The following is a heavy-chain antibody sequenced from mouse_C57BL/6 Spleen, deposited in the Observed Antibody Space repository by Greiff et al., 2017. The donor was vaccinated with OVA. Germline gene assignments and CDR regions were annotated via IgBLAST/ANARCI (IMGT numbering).Heavy chain of an antibody. D-gene: IGHD2-4*01. CDR1: GYAFSSYW. V-gene: IGHV1-80*01. CDR3: AGGDDYGDY. CDR2: IYPGDGDT. J-gene: IGHJ2*01. Sequence: QVQLKESGAELVKPGASVKISCTASGYAFSSYWMNWVKQRPGKGLEWIGQIYPGDGDTNYNGKVKGKATLPADKSSSTAYMQLSSLTSEDSAVYFCAGGDDYGDYWGQGTTLTVSS.